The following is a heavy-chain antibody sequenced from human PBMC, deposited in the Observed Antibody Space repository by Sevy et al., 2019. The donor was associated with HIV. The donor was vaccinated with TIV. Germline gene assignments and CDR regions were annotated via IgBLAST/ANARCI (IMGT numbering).Heavy chain of an antibody. CDR1: GGSISSYY. CDR3: ARVRYTYGFPIFFHY. D-gene: IGHD5-18*01. V-gene: IGHV4-59*01. CDR2: YSGST. Sequence: SETLSLTCSVSGGSISSYYWSWIRQPPGKGLEWIDYSGSTGYNSSLKSRVTISVDRSKNQFSLKLRSVTAADTAIYYCARVRYTYGFPIFFHYWGQGILVTVSS. J-gene: IGHJ4*02.